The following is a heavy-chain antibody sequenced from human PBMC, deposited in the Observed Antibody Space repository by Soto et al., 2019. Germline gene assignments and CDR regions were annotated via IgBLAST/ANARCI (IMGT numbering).Heavy chain of an antibody. D-gene: IGHD2-21*01. V-gene: IGHV3-7*01. CDR3: TREGSVVATPAS. CDR1: EFTVSSYW. CDR2: IKQDGSEK. Sequence: EVQLVESGGGLVQPGGSLRLSCAASEFTVSSYWMSWVRQAPGKGLEWVATIKQDGSEKYYVDSVKGRFTISRDNAKNSLYLQMSSLRVEDTAVYYCTREGSVVATPASWGQGTLVTVSS. J-gene: IGHJ5*02.